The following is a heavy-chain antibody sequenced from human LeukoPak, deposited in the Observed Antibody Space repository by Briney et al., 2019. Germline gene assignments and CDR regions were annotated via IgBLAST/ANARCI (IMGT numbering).Heavy chain of an antibody. J-gene: IGHJ4*02. CDR2: IHFGGST. Sequence: SETLSLTCSVSGGSISISNYFWGWIRQPPGKGPEWIGSIHFGGSTYSNPSLRSRVTMFVDTSKNQFSLNLNSVTAADTAVYYCARDVDTAMGPFDYWGQGTLVTVSS. V-gene: IGHV4-39*01. CDR3: ARDVDTAMGPFDY. D-gene: IGHD5-18*01. CDR1: GGSISISNYF.